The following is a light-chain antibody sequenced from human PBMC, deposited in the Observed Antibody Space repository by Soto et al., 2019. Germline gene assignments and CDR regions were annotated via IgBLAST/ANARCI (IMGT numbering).Light chain of an antibody. V-gene: IGKV3-20*01. CDR1: QSLTTRY. CDR2: GAS. CDR3: QQYASSVVYT. Sequence: IVLTQSPGTLSLSPGETATLSCRASQSLTTRYLAWYQQKPGQAPRLLIYGASNRATGTPDRFSGSGSGTDFTLTISSLEPEDFAVSFCQQYASSVVYTFGQGTKLEIK. J-gene: IGKJ2*01.